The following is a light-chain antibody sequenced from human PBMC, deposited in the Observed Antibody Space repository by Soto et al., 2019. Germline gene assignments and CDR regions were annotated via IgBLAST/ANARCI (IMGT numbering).Light chain of an antibody. CDR3: MQALKPPPT. CDR2: LGS. CDR1: QSLLHSNGYNY. J-gene: IGKJ1*01. V-gene: IGKV2-28*01. Sequence: DIVMTQSPLSLPVTPGEPASISCRSSQSLLHSNGYNYLDWYLQKLGHSPQLLIYLGSNRASVVPDRFSGSGSRTAFTLKISRVEAEDVGVYYCMQALKPPPTLGQGTKVDTK.